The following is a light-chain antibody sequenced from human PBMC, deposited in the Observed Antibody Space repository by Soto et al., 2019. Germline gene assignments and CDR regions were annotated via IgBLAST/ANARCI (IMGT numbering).Light chain of an antibody. V-gene: IGKV1D-13*01. CDR2: DAS. J-gene: IGKJ4*01. Sequence: QMSQSQSSLSASVGDRVTITFQASQDISNYLNWYQQKPGKAPKLLIYDASSLESGVPSRFSGSGSGTDFTLTISSLQPEDFATYYCQQFNNYGTFAGGAKVDIK. CDR1: QDISNY. CDR3: QQFNNYGT.